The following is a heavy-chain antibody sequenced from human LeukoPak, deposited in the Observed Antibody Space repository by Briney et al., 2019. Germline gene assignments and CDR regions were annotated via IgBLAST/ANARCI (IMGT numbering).Heavy chain of an antibody. CDR2: IWYDGSNK. J-gene: IGHJ6*02. Sequence: GGSLRLSCAASGFTFSSYGMHWVRQAPGKGLEWVALIWYDGSNKYYADSVKGRFTISRDNSKNTLYLQMNSLRAEDTAVYYCARVLVSAATSRYYYYGMDVWGQGTTVTVSS. CDR1: GFTFSSYG. CDR3: ARVLVSAATSRYYYYGMDV. D-gene: IGHD2-2*01. V-gene: IGHV3-33*01.